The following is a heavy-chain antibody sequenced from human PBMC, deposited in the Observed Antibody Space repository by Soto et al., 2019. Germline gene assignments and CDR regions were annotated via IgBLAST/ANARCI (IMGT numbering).Heavy chain of an antibody. V-gene: IGHV4-4*07. CDR3: ARSITIFGVIDDDFDI. CDR2: IYTSGST. J-gene: IGHJ3*02. CDR1: GGSISSYY. D-gene: IGHD3-3*01. Sequence: PSETLSLTCTVSGGSISSYYWRWIRQPAGKGLEWIGRIYTSGSTNYNPSLKSRVTMSVDTSKNQFSLKLSSVTAADTAVYYCARSITIFGVIDDDFDIWGQGTMVTVSS.